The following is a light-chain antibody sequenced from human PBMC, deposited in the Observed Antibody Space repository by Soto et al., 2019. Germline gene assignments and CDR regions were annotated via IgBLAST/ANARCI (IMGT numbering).Light chain of an antibody. V-gene: IGKV1-5*01. CDR2: NAD. CDR1: QDINRW. J-gene: IGKJ1*01. Sequence: DIPMTQSPSTLSASVGDRVTITCRASQDINRWLAWYQQKPGKAPKILIYNADTLESGVPSRFSGCGYGTEFILTISSLQPDDFATYYCQQFSLYWAFGQGTKVEIK. CDR3: QQFSLYWA.